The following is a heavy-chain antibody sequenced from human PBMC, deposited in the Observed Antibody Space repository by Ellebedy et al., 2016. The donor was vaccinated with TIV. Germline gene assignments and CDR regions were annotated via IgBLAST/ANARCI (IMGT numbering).Heavy chain of an antibody. CDR2: MSSSGTTI. D-gene: IGHD3-22*01. V-gene: IGHV3-11*01. J-gene: IGHJ3*02. Sequence: GESLKISXVASGFTFSDYYMSWIRQAPGKGLECISYMSSSGTTIYNADSVKGRFTISRDNAKNSVYLQMNNLRAEDTAVYYCARFSYDTTGFFFGGNDAFDTWGQGTMVTVSP. CDR3: ARFSYDTTGFFFGGNDAFDT. CDR1: GFTFSDYY.